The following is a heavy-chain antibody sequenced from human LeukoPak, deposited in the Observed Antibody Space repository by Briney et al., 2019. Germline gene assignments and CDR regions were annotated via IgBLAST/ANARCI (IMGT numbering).Heavy chain of an antibody. V-gene: IGHV3-11*03. J-gene: IGHJ4*02. CDR2: ISGSSSYT. D-gene: IGHD5-24*01. CDR1: GFTFSDYY. CDR3: AKDGYQYYFEY. Sequence: GGSLRLSCAASGFTFSDYYMSWIRQAPGKGLEWVSFISGSSSYTNYADSVKGRFTISRDNAKNSLHLQMNSLRAEDTAVYYCAKDGYQYYFEYWGQGTLVTVSS.